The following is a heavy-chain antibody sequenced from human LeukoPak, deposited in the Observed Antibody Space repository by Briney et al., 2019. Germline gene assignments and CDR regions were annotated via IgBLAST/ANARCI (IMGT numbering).Heavy chain of an antibody. J-gene: IGHJ4*02. CDR3: ARGTGPPLGYCSGGSCYGYYFDY. V-gene: IGHV4-59*01. CDR1: GGSISSYY. CDR2: IYYSGST. Sequence: SETLSLTCTVSGGSISSYYWSWIRQPPGKGLEWIGYIYYSGSTNYNPSLKSRVTISVDTSKNQFSLKLSSVTAADTAVYYCARGTGPPLGYCSGGSCYGYYFDYWGQGTLVTASS. D-gene: IGHD2-15*01.